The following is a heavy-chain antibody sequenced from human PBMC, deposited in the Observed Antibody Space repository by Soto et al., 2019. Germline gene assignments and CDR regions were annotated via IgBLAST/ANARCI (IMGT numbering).Heavy chain of an antibody. V-gene: IGHV1-3*01. CDR2: INGGNGDT. CDR1: GYTFTNFA. CDR3: GRARPDYFSYYVDV. D-gene: IGHD6-6*01. Sequence: QVQLVQSGAEVKKPGASVKVSCKASGYTFTNFAVHWVRQAPGQRLEWMGWINGGNGDTKSSEKFQGRVTITRDTSGSTAYMDLSSLRSEDTAVYYCGRARPDYFSYYVDVWGTGTTVTVSS. J-gene: IGHJ6*03.